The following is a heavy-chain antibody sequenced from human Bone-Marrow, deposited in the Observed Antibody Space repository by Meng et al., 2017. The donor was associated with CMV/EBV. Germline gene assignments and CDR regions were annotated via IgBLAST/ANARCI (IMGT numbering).Heavy chain of an antibody. V-gene: IGHV4-59*01. CDR1: GGSISRYY. J-gene: IGHJ5*02. Sequence: GSLRLSCTVSGGSISRYYWSWIRQPPGKGLEYIGYIYYSGSTNYNPSLKSRVTISVDTSKNPFSLKLSSVTAADTAVYYCARVVRGITIFGVVIRGRNWFDPWGQGTLVTVSS. CDR3: ARVVRGITIFGVVIRGRNWFDP. D-gene: IGHD3-3*01. CDR2: IYYSGST.